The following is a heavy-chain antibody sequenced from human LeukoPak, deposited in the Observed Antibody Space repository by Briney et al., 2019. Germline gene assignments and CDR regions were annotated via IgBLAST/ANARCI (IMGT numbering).Heavy chain of an antibody. J-gene: IGHJ3*02. V-gene: IGHV3-33*08. Sequence: PGGSLRLSCAASGFTFSDYYMGWIRQSPGKGLEWVAVIWFDGSNTDYADSVKGRFTISRDNSKNTLYLQMNSLRVEDTAVYYCATEKKGWFGELDKAFDMWGHGTMVTVSS. CDR3: ATEKKGWFGELDKAFDM. CDR1: GFTFSDYY. D-gene: IGHD3-10*01. CDR2: IWFDGSNT.